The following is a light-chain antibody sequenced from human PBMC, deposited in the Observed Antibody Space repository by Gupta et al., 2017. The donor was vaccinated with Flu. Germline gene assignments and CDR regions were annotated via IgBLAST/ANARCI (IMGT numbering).Light chain of an antibody. V-gene: IGLV1-51*02. CDR2: END. CDR3: GTWDSLNSGGL. J-gene: IGLJ3*02. Sequence: QHVPGAVPELLIYENDKRPSGIPDRFSASKSGASATLDITGLQPADEADYYCGTWDSLNSGGLFGGGTHLTVL.